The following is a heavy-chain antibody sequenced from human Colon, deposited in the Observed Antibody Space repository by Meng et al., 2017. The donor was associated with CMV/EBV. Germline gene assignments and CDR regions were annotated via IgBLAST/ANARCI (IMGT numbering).Heavy chain of an antibody. D-gene: IGHD2/OR15-2a*01. V-gene: IGHV4-61*08. CDR2: IYDTGIT. J-gene: IGHJ4*02. Sequence: QVQLQESSPGLVKPSETLSLTCIVSGVSVTSGAYHWSWIRQSPGKGLEWIGYIYDTGITIYNPSLKSRVTIFLETSKNQFSLNLNSMTTADTAVYYCAKSRSSTPGIVDDWGQGTLVTVSS. CDR3: AKSRSSTPGIVDD. CDR1: GVSVTSGAYH.